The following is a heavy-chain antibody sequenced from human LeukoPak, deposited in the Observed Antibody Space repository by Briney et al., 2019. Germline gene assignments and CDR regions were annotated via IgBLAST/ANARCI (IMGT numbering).Heavy chain of an antibody. CDR1: GGSISSGSYY. J-gene: IGHJ4*02. CDR3: ARRGGSYFPADC. CDR2: IYYSGST. D-gene: IGHD1-26*01. V-gene: IGHV4-39*01. Sequence: SETLSLTCTVSGGSISSGSYYWGWIRQPPGEGLEWIGSIYYSGSTYYNPSLKSRVTISVDTSKNQFSLKLSSVAAADTAVYYCARRGGSYFPADCWGQGTLVTVSS.